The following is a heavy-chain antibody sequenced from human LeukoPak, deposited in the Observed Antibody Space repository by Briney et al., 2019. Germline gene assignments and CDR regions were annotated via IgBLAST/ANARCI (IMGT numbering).Heavy chain of an antibody. CDR1: GYTFTGYY. V-gene: IGHV1-2*02. CDR3: ARDVIAAAVDAFDI. J-gene: IGHJ3*02. D-gene: IGHD6-13*01. CDR2: INPNSGGT. Sequence: GASVKVSCKASGYTFTGYYMHWVRQAPGQGLEWMGWINPNSGGTNYAQKFQGRVTMTRDTSISTAYMELSRLRSDDTAVYYCARDVIAAAVDAFDIWGQGTMVTVSS.